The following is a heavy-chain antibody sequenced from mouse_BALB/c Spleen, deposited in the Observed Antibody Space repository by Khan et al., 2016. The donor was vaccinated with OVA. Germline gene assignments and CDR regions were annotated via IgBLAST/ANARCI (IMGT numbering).Heavy chain of an antibody. D-gene: IGHD1-1*01. V-gene: IGHV3-2*02. CDR1: GYSITSGYV. Sequence: VQLQESGPGLVKPSQSLSLTCTVTGYSITSGYVWNWIRQFPGNKLEWMGYISYSGVTSYTPSLKSRISITRDTSKNQFFLQLTSVTTEDTATYYGASVNYCAYYFDYWGQGTTLTVSS. CDR3: ASVNYCAYYFDY. J-gene: IGHJ2*01. CDR2: ISYSGVT.